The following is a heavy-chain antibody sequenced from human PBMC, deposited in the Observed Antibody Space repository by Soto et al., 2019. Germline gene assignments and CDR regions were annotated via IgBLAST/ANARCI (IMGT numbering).Heavy chain of an antibody. V-gene: IGHV3-21*01. D-gene: IGHD3-10*01. CDR2: ISGSSGHI. CDR1: GFTYTSYT. CDR3: ATLLTPFGQYRFDY. Sequence: EVLLVESGGGPVRPGGSLRLSCAASGFTYTSYTMNWVRQAPGKGLEWVSSISGSSGHIYYADSVKGRFTISRDNAKNSLYLQMNSLRAEDTAVYYCATLLTPFGQYRFDYWGQGTLVTVSS. J-gene: IGHJ4*02.